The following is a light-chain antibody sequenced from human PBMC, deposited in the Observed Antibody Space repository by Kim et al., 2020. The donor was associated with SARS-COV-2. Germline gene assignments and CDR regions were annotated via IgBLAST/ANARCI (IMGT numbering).Light chain of an antibody. J-gene: IGKJ2*01. CDR1: QSISSY. Sequence: SESVGARVTITCRASQSISSYLNWYQQKPGKAPKLLIYAASSLQSGVPSRFSGSGSGTDFTLTISSLQPEDFATYYCQQSYSTPYTFGQGTKLEI. CDR2: AAS. CDR3: QQSYSTPYT. V-gene: IGKV1-39*01.